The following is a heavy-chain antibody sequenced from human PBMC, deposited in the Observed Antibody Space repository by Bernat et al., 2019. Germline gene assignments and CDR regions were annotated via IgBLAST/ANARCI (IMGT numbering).Heavy chain of an antibody. D-gene: IGHD3-22*01. J-gene: IGHJ4*02. V-gene: IGHV6-1*01. CDR3: AREGEYYDSSGYQLFDY. CDR2: TYYSSKLYN. CDR1: GDSVSSNSSA. Sequence: QVQLQQSGPGLVKPSQTLSLTCAISGDSVSSNSSAWNWISQSPSRGLECLGRTYYSSKLYNDYAVSGKIRITINPDTSKNQFSRQLNSVTPKDTAVYYCAREGEYYDSSGYQLFDYWGQGTLVTVSS.